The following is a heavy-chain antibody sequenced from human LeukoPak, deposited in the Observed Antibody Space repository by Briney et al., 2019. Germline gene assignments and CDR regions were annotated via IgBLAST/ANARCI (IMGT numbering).Heavy chain of an antibody. Sequence: SVKVSCKASGGTFSSYAISWVRQAPGQGLEWVGGIIPIFGTANYAQKFQGRVTITTDESTSTAYMELSSLRSEDTAVYYCARAKTEDSSSWYYFDYWGQGTLVTVSS. D-gene: IGHD6-13*01. V-gene: IGHV1-69*05. J-gene: IGHJ4*02. CDR1: GGTFSSYA. CDR2: IIPIFGTA. CDR3: ARAKTEDSSSWYYFDY.